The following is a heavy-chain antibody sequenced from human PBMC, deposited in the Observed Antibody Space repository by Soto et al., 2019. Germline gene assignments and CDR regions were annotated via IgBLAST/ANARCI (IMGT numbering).Heavy chain of an antibody. J-gene: IGHJ4*02. Sequence: PSETLSLTCAVYGGSFSGYYWSWIRQPPGKGLEWIGEINHTGSTNYNPSLKSRITISVDTSKNQFSLKLRSVTAADTAVYYCARGKRVVVLPTVMGSGFGYWGQGTLVTVSS. V-gene: IGHV4-34*01. CDR2: INHTGST. CDR1: GGSFSGYY. CDR3: ARGKRVVVLPTVMGSGFGY. D-gene: IGHD2-2*01.